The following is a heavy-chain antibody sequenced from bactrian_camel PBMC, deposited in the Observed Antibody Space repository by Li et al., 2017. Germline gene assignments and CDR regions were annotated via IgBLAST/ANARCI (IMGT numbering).Heavy chain of an antibody. CDR2: IDSANST. D-gene: IGHD5*01. Sequence: HVQLVESGGGSAQAGGSLRLSCEASGDTYTICNMGWYRQPHGERRELVARIDSANSTEYMDSVKGRFTISRDNAKNTLYLQMNSLKTEDTAVYYCSAALSGLGPRGQGTQVTVS. V-gene: IGHV3S53*01. J-gene: IGHJ4*01. CDR1: GDTYTICN.